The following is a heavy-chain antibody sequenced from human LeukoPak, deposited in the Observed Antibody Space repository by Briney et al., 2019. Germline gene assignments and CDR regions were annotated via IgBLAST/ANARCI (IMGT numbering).Heavy chain of an antibody. CDR1: GYTFTSYG. CDR2: ISAYNGNT. V-gene: IGHV1-18*01. J-gene: IGHJ4*02. CDR3: AREGYYDSSGYYNFDY. D-gene: IGHD3-22*01. Sequence: ASVKVSCKASGYTFTSYGISWVRQAPGQGLEWMGWISAYNGNTNYAQKLQGRVTMTIDTSTSTAYMELRSLRSDDTAVYYCAREGYYDSSGYYNFDYWGQGTLVTVSS.